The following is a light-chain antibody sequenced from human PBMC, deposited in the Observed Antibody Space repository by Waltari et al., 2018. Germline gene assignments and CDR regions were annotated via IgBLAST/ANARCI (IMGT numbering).Light chain of an antibody. CDR1: QSISSN. J-gene: IGKJ3*01. CDR3: QQSFSTGLFT. Sequence: DIQMIQSPSSVFASVGERVNIPCRARQSISSNLNWYQHKPGKAPKLLVYTASTLQSRVPSRFSGSGSGTDFTLTISSLQPGDFATYYCQQSFSTGLFTFGPGTKVDVK. V-gene: IGKV1-39*01. CDR2: TAS.